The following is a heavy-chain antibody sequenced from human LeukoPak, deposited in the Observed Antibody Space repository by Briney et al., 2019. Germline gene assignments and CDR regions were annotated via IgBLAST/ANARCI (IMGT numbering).Heavy chain of an antibody. CDR3: ARDRSYGPSPGFDP. V-gene: IGHV4-59*11. D-gene: IGHD5-18*01. CDR2: IYYSGST. J-gene: IGHJ5*02. CDR1: GGSISSHY. Sequence: SETLSLTCTVSGGSISSHYWSWIRQPPGKGLEWIGYIYYSGSTNYNPSLKSRVTISVDTSKNQFSLKLSSVTAADTAVYYCARDRSYGPSPGFDPWGQGTLVTVSS.